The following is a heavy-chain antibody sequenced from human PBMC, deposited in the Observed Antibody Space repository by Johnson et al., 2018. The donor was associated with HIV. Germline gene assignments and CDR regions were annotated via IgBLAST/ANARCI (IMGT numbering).Heavy chain of an antibody. CDR2: IYSSGNT. V-gene: IGHV3-53*01. Sequence: VQLVESGGGLVQPGGSLGLSCAASGFNVSINYMNWVRQAPGKGLEWVSTIYSSGNTYYADSVKGRFAISRDSSKNTLYLQIDTLKAGDTAVYYCERSKLQFLAPDAFDIWGQGTVVTVSS. CDR3: ERSKLQFLAPDAFDI. J-gene: IGHJ3*02. D-gene: IGHD4-11*01. CDR1: GFNVSINY.